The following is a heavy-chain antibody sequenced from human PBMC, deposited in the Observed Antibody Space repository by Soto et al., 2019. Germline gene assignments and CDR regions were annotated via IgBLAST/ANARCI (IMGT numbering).Heavy chain of an antibody. J-gene: IGHJ5*02. D-gene: IGHD1-20*01. CDR2: IYYSGNT. CDR3: ARGLTAFDT. CDR1: GGSISSNY. Sequence: QVQLQESGTGLVKPSETLSLTCTVSGGSISSNYWSWIRQPPGKGLEWIGNIYYSGNTNYNPSLKSRVTISVDTSNNQFSLKLTSVTAADTAVYYCARGLTAFDTWGLGTMVSVSS. V-gene: IGHV4-59*01.